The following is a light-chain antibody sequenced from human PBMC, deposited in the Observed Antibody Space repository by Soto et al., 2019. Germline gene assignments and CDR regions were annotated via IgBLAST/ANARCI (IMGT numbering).Light chain of an antibody. Sequence: DIQMTQSPSSLSASVGDRVTITCRASQSISTYLNWYQQKPGKAPEFLIYSASSLQSGVPSRFSGSGSGTDFTLTINSLQPEDVATYYCQQSDSPPWTFGQGTKVEIK. CDR1: QSISTY. CDR3: QQSDSPPWT. J-gene: IGKJ1*01. CDR2: SAS. V-gene: IGKV1-39*01.